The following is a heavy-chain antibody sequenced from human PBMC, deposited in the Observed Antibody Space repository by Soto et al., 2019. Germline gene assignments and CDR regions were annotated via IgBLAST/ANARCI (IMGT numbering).Heavy chain of an antibody. V-gene: IGHV3-33*01. Sequence: GGSMRLSCAASGFTFSSYGMRWARQAPGEVLEXVAVIWYAATNKHYGDSVKGRFTIYRDNSRNTLYLHMNSLRAEDTAVYDCARDQGDGWGEGALVTVSS. CDR2: IWYAATNK. CDR1: GFTFSSYG. J-gene: IGHJ4*02. D-gene: IGHD2-21*02. CDR3: ARDQGDG.